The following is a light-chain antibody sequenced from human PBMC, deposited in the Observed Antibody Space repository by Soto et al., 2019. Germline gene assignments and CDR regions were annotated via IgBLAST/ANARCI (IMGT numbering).Light chain of an antibody. V-gene: IGKV1-39*01. CDR3: QQINGSPHT. CDR2: AAS. CDR1: QSISSY. J-gene: IGKJ2*01. Sequence: DIQMTQSPSSLSASLGDRVTITCRASQSISSYLNWYQQKPGKAPKLLIYAASSLQSGVPSRFSGSGSGTDFTLTISSLQPEDFATYYCQQINGSPHTFGQGTKLEIK.